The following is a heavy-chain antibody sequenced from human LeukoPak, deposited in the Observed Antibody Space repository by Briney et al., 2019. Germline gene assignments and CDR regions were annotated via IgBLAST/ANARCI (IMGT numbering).Heavy chain of an antibody. Sequence: PGGSLRLSCAASGFTFSSFWMTWVRQAPGKGLEWVANIKPDGAENYYVDSVQGRFTISRDNAKNSLYLQMNSLRAGDTAVYYCAIQKADLITMIRGIIAFWGQGTLVTVSS. CDR1: GFTFSSFW. J-gene: IGHJ4*02. D-gene: IGHD3-10*01. V-gene: IGHV3-7*01. CDR2: IKPDGAEN. CDR3: AIQKADLITMIRGIIAF.